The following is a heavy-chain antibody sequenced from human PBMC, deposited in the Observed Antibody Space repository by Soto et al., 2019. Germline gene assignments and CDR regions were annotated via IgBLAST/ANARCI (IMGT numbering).Heavy chain of an antibody. V-gene: IGHV1-46*01. CDR1: GYTFTSYY. J-gene: IGHJ5*02. Sequence: AASVKVSCKASGYTFTSYYMHWVRQAPGQGLEWMGIINPSGGSTSYAQKFQGRVTMTRDTSTSTVYMELSSLRSEDTAVYYCATTIFGVYWFDPWGQGTLVTVSS. CDR3: ATTIFGVYWFDP. D-gene: IGHD3-3*01. CDR2: INPSGGST.